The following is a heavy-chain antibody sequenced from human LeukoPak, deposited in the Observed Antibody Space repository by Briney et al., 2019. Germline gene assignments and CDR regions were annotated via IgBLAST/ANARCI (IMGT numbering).Heavy chain of an antibody. D-gene: IGHD4-11*01. CDR3: ARGVRTTTENWFDP. V-gene: IGHV4-59*11. Sequence: SETLSLTCTVSGGSISSHYWSWIRQPPGKGLEWIGYIYYSGSTNYNPSHKSRVTISVDTSKSQFSLKLSSVTAADTAVYYCARGVRTTTENWFDPWGQGTLVTVSS. CDR2: IYYSGST. CDR1: GGSISSHY. J-gene: IGHJ5*02.